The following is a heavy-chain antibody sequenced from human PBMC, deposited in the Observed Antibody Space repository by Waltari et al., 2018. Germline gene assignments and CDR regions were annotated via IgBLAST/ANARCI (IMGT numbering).Heavy chain of an antibody. V-gene: IGHV4-39*01. CDR1: GAPVSSYS. J-gene: IGHJ5*02. Sequence: QLQLQESGPGLVKPSETLSLSCFVSGAPVSSYSWAWIRQSPGKGLEWIGTMHTNGNTYYNPSLNSRVSISVDMSKNQFSLKLSSLTAADTAVYYCARLPTGYPNWVDPWGQGTLVTVSS. D-gene: IGHD6-13*01. CDR2: MHTNGNT. CDR3: ARLPTGYPNWVDP.